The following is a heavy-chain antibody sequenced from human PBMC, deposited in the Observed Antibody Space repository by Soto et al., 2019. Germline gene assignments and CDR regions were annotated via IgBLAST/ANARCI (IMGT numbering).Heavy chain of an antibody. CDR3: ANATVTPAYNWFDP. D-gene: IGHD4-4*01. J-gene: IGHJ5*02. V-gene: IGHV1-3*01. CDR2: INAGNGNT. CDR1: GYTLTSYA. Sequence: DSGKVSCNASGYTLTSYAMHWVLQAPGQRLEWMGWINAGNGNTKYSQKFQGRVTITRDTSASTVYMELSSLRSEDTAVYYCANATVTPAYNWFDPWGQGTLVTVSS.